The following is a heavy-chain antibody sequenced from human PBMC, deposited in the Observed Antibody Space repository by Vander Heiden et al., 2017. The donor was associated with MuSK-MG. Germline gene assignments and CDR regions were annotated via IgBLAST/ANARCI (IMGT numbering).Heavy chain of an antibody. CDR2: IKEDESEK. CDR1: GFIFSNYW. J-gene: IGHJ6*03. Sequence: EVQLVESGGGLVQPGGSLRVSCAASGFIFSNYWMSWVRQAPGKGLEWVASIKEDESEKKYVDSVKGRFSISRDNAENSLNLQLNSLRAEDTAVYYCARGGGSGWNHYHHYMDVWGMGIMVTVSS. V-gene: IGHV3-7*01. CDR3: ARGGGSGWNHYHHYMDV. D-gene: IGHD6-19*01.